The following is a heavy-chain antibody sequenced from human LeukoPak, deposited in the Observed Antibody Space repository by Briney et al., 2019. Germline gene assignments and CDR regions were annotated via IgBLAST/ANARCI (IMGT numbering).Heavy chain of an antibody. D-gene: IGHD2-15*01. Sequence: SETLSLTCAVYGGSFSGYYWSWIRQPPGKGLEWIGEINHIGSTNYNPSLNSRVTISVDTSKNQFSLKPSSVTAAETAVYYCARGGSAIVVVVAARYNWFDPWGQGTLVTVSS. CDR3: ARGGSAIVVVVAARYNWFDP. V-gene: IGHV4-34*01. J-gene: IGHJ5*02. CDR1: GGSFSGYY. CDR2: INHIGST.